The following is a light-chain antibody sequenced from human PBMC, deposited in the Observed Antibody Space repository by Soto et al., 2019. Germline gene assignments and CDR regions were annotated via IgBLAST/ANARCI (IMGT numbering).Light chain of an antibody. CDR2: GAS. V-gene: IGKV3-15*01. J-gene: IGKJ1*01. CDR1: QGVSGN. Sequence: EIVMTQSPPTLSESPGERATLSGRASQGVSGNLAWYQQKPGQAPRLLIYGASTRATGIPARFSGSGSGTEFTLTISSLQSEDFAVYYCQQYNNWSPWTFGQGTKV. CDR3: QQYNNWSPWT.